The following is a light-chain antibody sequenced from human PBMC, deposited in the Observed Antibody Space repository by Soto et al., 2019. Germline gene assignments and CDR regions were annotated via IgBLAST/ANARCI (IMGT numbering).Light chain of an antibody. J-gene: IGKJ4*01. CDR1: QSVSNRY. Sequence: EVVLTQSPGTLSLSSGEGATLSCRASQSVSNRYFAWYQQKPGQAPRLLIYRVSSRATGIPDRFSGSGSGTDFTLTISRLEPEDFAVYYCQQYGNVPLTFGGGTKVEIK. V-gene: IGKV3-20*01. CDR3: QQYGNVPLT. CDR2: RVS.